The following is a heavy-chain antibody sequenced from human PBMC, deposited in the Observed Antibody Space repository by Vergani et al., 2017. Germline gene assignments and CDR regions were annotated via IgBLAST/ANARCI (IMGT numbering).Heavy chain of an antibody. CDR2: IIPIFGTA. Sequence: QVQLVQSGAEVKKPGSSVKVSCKASGGTFSSYAISWVRQAPGQGLEWMGGIIPIFGTANYAQKFQGRVTITADESTSTAYMGLSSLRSEDTAVDYCARAGVPAAALEGAVFDYWGQGTLVTVSS. D-gene: IGHD2-2*01. J-gene: IGHJ4*02. V-gene: IGHV1-69*01. CDR3: ARAGVPAAALEGAVFDY. CDR1: GGTFSSYA.